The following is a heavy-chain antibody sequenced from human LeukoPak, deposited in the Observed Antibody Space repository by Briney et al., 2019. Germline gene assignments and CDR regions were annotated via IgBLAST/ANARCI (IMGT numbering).Heavy chain of an antibody. V-gene: IGHV3-30*02. CDR3: AKAPSRGYDTSGYYS. Sequence: PGGSLRLSCAASGFIFSSYAMSWVRQAPGKGLEWVSFIRYDGSDKYYADSVKGRFTISRDNSKNTLYLQMNSLRAEDTAVYHCAKAPSRGYDTSGYYSWGQGTLVTVSS. CDR1: GFIFSSYA. D-gene: IGHD3-22*01. J-gene: IGHJ4*02. CDR2: IRYDGSDK.